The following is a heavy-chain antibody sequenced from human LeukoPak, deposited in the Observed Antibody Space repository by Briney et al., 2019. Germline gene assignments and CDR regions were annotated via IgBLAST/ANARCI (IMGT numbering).Heavy chain of an antibody. J-gene: IGHJ6*03. CDR1: GGTFSSYA. V-gene: IGHV1-69*05. D-gene: IGHD3-10*01. CDR2: IIPIFGTA. CDR3: ASVVAGAPDYYYMDV. Sequence: ASVKVSCKASGGTFSSYANSWVRQAPGQGLEWMGGIIPIFGTANYAQKFQGRVTITTDESTSTAYMELSSLRSEDTAVYYCASVVAGAPDYYYMDVWGKGTTVTVSS.